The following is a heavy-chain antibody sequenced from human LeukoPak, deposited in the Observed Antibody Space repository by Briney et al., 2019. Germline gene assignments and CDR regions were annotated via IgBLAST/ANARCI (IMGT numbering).Heavy chain of an antibody. V-gene: IGHV1-2*02. CDR2: INPNTGGT. D-gene: IGHD2-15*01. J-gene: IGHJ3*02. CDR3: ARVAATNDAFDM. Sequence: GASVKVSCKASGYTFTAYYMHWVRQAPGQGLEWMGWINPNTGGTNYAQRFHGRVTMTGDTSINTAYMGLNSLRFDDTALYYCARVAATNDAFDMWGQGTMVTVSS. CDR1: GYTFTAYY.